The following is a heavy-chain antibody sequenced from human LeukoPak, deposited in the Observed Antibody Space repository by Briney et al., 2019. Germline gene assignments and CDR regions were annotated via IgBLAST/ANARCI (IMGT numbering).Heavy chain of an antibody. V-gene: IGHV1-69*05. CDR1: GGTFSSYA. CDR3: ARDRSHGYGDHGAFDI. Sequence: SVKVSCKASGGTFSSYAISWVRQAPGQGLEWMGGIIPIFGTANYAQKFQGRVSITTDESTSTAYMELSSLRSEDTAVYYCARDRSHGYGDHGAFDIWGQGTMVTVSS. D-gene: IGHD4-17*01. J-gene: IGHJ3*02. CDR2: IIPIFGTA.